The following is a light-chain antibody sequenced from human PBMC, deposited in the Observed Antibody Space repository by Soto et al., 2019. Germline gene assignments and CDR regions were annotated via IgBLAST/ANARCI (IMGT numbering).Light chain of an antibody. V-gene: IGLV2-14*01. Sequence: QSALTQPASVSGSPGQSIAISCTGSSSDVGIYNYVSWYQQHPGKVPKLIIYEVTNRPSGVSNRFSGSKSGNTASLTISGLQAEDEAPYYCSSYKTSSTRVFGTGTKVTVL. CDR2: EVT. CDR1: SSDVGIYNY. CDR3: SSYKTSSTRV. J-gene: IGLJ1*01.